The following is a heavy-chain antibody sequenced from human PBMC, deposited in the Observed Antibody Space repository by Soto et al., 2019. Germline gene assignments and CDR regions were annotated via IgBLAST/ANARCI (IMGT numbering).Heavy chain of an antibody. CDR2: INHSGST. D-gene: IGHD6-6*01. CDR3: ARSPGQLDTDYYYYYMDV. J-gene: IGHJ6*03. Sequence: PSETLSLTCAVYGGSFSGYYWSWIRQPPGKGLEWIGEINHSGSTNYNPSLKSRVTISVDTSKNQFSLKLSSVTAADTAVYYCARSPGQLDTDYYYYYMDVWGKGTTVTVSS. V-gene: IGHV4-34*01. CDR1: GGSFSGYY.